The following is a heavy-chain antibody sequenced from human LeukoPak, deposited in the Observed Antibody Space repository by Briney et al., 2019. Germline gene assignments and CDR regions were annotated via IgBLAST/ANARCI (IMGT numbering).Heavy chain of an antibody. D-gene: IGHD3-3*01. J-gene: IGHJ4*02. CDR3: ARGYYNFWSGYRAEYYFDY. CDR1: GFTFSDYY. Sequence: GGSLRLSCAASGFTFSDYYMSWIRQAPGKGLEWVSYISSSGSTIYYADSLKGRFTISRDNDKNSLYLQMNSLRAEDTAVYYCARGYYNFWSGYRAEYYFDYWGQGTLVTVSS. CDR2: ISSSGSTI. V-gene: IGHV3-11*04.